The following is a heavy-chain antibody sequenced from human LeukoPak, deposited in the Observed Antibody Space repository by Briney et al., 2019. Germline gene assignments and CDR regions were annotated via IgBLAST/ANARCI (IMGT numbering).Heavy chain of an antibody. J-gene: IGHJ4*02. CDR1: GDSVSSSSIA. D-gene: IGHD1-20*01. Sequence: SQTLSLTCVISGDSVSSSSIAWNWIRLSPSRGLEWLGRTYYKSKWYTDYAVSVKSRIIINPDTSKNQFSLQLNSVTPEDTAVYYCARYNWNGGARYFDFWGQGILVTVSS. CDR3: ARYNWNGGARYFDF. CDR2: TYYKSKWYT. V-gene: IGHV6-1*01.